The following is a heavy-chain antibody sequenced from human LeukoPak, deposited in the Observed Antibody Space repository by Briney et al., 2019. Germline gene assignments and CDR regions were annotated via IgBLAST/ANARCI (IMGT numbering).Heavy chain of an antibody. CDR3: ARWGQLVVAFDY. CDR1: GVSISSYY. CDR2: IYYSGSI. J-gene: IGHJ4*02. D-gene: IGHD6-13*01. V-gene: IGHV4-59*01. Sequence: PSETLSLTCTVSGVSISSYYWSWLRQPPGKGLEGIGYIYYSGSINYNPSLKSRVTISVDTSKNQFSLKLSSVTAADTAVYYCARWGQLVVAFDYWGQGTLVTVSS.